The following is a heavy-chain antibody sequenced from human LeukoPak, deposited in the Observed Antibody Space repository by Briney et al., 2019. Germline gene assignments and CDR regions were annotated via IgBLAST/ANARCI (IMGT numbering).Heavy chain of an antibody. CDR1: GGTFSSYA. D-gene: IGHD6-13*01. Sequence: SVKVSCKASGGTFSSYAISWVRHPPGQGLEWMGGIIPIFGTVNYAQKFQGRVTITTDESTSTAYMELSSLRSEDTAVYYCARVPSIAAGGPLDPWGQGTLVTVSA. V-gene: IGHV1-69*05. CDR3: ARVPSIAAGGPLDP. CDR2: IIPIFGTV. J-gene: IGHJ5*02.